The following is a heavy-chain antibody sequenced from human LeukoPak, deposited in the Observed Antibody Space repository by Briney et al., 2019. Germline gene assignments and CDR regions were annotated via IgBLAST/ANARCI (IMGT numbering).Heavy chain of an antibody. CDR2: ISPYNGET. Sequence: ASVKVSCKGSGYIFPSYGLAWVRQAPGQGLEWMGWISPYNGETKYAQNFQDRLTLTTDTSTSTAYMELRSLRSDDTAVYYCVGDNLPVGSPENYFDSWGQGTLVTVSS. CDR3: VGDNLPVGSPENYFDS. D-gene: IGHD1-26*01. CDR1: GYIFPSYG. V-gene: IGHV1-18*01. J-gene: IGHJ4*02.